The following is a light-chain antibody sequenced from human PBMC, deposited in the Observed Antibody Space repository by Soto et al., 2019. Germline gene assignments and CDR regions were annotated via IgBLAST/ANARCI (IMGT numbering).Light chain of an antibody. Sequence: DIVMTQSPDSLAVSLGERATINCKSSQSVLYSSINKNHLAWYQQKPGQPPKLLMYWASTRESGVPDRFSGSGYGTDFTLTISSLQAEDVAVYYCQQYYSSPRTFGQGTKVDIK. V-gene: IGKV4-1*01. CDR2: WAS. J-gene: IGKJ1*01. CDR1: QSVLYSSINKNH. CDR3: QQYYSSPRT.